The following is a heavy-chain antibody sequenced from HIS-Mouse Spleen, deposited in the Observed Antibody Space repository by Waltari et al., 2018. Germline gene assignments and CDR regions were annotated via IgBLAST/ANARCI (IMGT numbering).Heavy chain of an antibody. D-gene: IGHD2-8*01. J-gene: IGHJ4*02. CDR3: AKGGLMVYAIGDY. CDR2: IWDDGSNK. CDR1: GFTFSSYG. Sequence: QVQLVESGGGVVQPGRSLRLSCAASGFTFSSYGMHWVRQAPGKGVEWVAVIWDDGSNKYYADTVKGRFTISRDNSKNTLYLQMNSLRAEDTAVYYCAKGGLMVYAIGDYWGQGTLVTVSS. V-gene: IGHV3-33*06.